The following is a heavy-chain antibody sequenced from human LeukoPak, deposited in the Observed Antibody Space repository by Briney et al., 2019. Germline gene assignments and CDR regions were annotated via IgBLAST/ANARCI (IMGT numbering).Heavy chain of an antibody. Sequence: PSETLSLTCTVSGGSISSGTYYWSWIRQPPGKGLEWIGRIYTSGSTNYNPSLKSRVTISVDTSKNQFSLNLSSVTAADTAVYYCARGSARMVANPLFDYWGQGTLVTVSS. J-gene: IGHJ4*02. V-gene: IGHV4-61*02. CDR3: ARGSARMVANPLFDY. D-gene: IGHD5-12*01. CDR2: IYTSGST. CDR1: GGSISSGTYY.